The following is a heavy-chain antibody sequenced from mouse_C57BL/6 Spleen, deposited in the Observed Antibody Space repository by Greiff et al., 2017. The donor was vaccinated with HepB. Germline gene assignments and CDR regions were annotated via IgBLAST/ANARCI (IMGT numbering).Heavy chain of an antibody. Sequence: QVQLQQSGAELVMPGTSVKMSCKASGYTFTNYWIRWAKQRPGLGLEWIGDIYPGGGYTNYNQKFKGKATLTADKSSSTAYMQFSSLTSEDSAICYCARALDWCSYWYFDVCVTGTSVTVSS. CDR3: ARALDWCSYWYFDV. J-gene: IGHJ1*03. CDR1: GYTFTNYW. CDR2: IYPGGGYT. D-gene: IGHD1-1*02. V-gene: IGHV1-63*01.